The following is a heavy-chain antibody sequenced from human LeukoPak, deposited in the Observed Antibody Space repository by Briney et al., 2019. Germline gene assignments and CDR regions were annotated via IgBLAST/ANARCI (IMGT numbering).Heavy chain of an antibody. J-gene: IGHJ4*02. Sequence: GGSLRLSCAASGFTFSSYAMSWVRQTPGKGLEWVAVISFDGRGKYYADSVRGRFTISRDNSKNTLYLHMNSLRTEDAVVYYCAKETPYDYGGPYFDSWGRGTLVTVSS. CDR1: GFTFSSYA. CDR3: AKETPYDYGGPYFDS. V-gene: IGHV3-30*18. D-gene: IGHD4-23*01. CDR2: ISFDGRGK.